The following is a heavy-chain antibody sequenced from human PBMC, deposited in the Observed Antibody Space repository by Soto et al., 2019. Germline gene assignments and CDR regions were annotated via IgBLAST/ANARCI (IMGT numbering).Heavy chain of an antibody. CDR2: IYSTENT. V-gene: IGHV4-39*01. D-gene: IGHD2-21*01. Sequence: QLQLQESGPGLVKPSETLSLTCAVSGGSVSSNSYSWGWIRQSPGKGLEWIATIYSTENTYYPPSLPSRVTISVDTSMNEFSLRLSSVTAADTAVYYCARLNGYCVGTNCHGYYGMDVWGQGTTVTVSS. CDR1: GGSVSSNSYS. CDR3: ARLNGYCVGTNCHGYYGMDV. J-gene: IGHJ6*02.